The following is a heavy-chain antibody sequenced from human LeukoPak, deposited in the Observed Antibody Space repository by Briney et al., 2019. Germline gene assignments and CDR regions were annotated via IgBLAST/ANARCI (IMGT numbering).Heavy chain of an antibody. D-gene: IGHD3-10*01. CDR2: ISDSAINT. Sequence: GGSLRLSCEASEFTFSDYYMSWIRQAPGKGLEWISYISDSAINTHYADSVKGRFTISRDNAKKLLVLEMKSLRSENTAVYYCAAYYGSGSVNYYRGMDIWGQGTTVTVSS. V-gene: IGHV3-11*01. CDR3: AAYYGSGSVNYYRGMDI. J-gene: IGHJ6*02. CDR1: EFTFSDYY.